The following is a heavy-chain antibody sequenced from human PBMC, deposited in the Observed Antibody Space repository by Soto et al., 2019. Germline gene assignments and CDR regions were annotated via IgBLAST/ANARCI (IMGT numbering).Heavy chain of an antibody. J-gene: IGHJ4*02. CDR3: AKDRYDSSGYYYGLFDY. CDR2: ISGSGGST. CDR1: GFTFSSYA. D-gene: IGHD3-22*01. Sequence: GWSLRLSCAASGFTFSSYAMSWVRQAPGKGLEWVSAISGSGGSTYYADSVKGRFTISRDNTKNTLYLQMNSLRAEDTAVYYCAKDRYDSSGYYYGLFDYWGQGTLVTVSS. V-gene: IGHV3-23*01.